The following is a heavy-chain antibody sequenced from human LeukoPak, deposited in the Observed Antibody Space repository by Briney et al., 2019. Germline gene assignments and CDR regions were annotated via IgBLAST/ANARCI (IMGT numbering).Heavy chain of an antibody. V-gene: IGHV3-74*01. CDR3: ARQYSYDSSGYYPWDY. D-gene: IGHD3-22*01. CDR1: GFTFSSYW. Sequence: GGSLRLSCAASGFTFSSYWMHWVRQAPGKGLVWVSRINSDGSSTTYADSVKGRFTISRDNAENTLYLQMNSLRAEDTAMYYCARQYSYDSSGYYPWDYWGQGTLVTVSS. J-gene: IGHJ4*02. CDR2: INSDGSST.